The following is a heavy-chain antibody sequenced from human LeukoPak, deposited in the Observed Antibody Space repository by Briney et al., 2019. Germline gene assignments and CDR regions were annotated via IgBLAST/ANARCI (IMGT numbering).Heavy chain of an antibody. Sequence: SETLSLTCAVYGGSFSGYYWSWIRQPPGKGLEWIGEINHSGSTNYNPSLKSRVTISVDTSKNQFSLKLSSVTAADTAVYYCARKNRGYSYGATFDYWGQGTLVTVSS. CDR2: INHSGST. V-gene: IGHV4-34*01. CDR3: ARKNRGYSYGATFDY. CDR1: GGSFSGYY. D-gene: IGHD5-18*01. J-gene: IGHJ4*02.